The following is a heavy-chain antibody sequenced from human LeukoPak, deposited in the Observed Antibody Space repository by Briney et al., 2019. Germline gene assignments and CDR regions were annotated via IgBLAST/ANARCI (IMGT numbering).Heavy chain of an antibody. CDR2: INPSGGSI. CDR3: ARAQSRGYDSSGYPFGHIHGT. V-gene: IGHV1-46*01. D-gene: IGHD3-22*01. J-gene: IGHJ5*02. Sequence: GASVKVSCKASGYTFTSYYMHWVRQAPGQGLEWMGIINPSGGSISYAQKFQGRVTMTRDTSTSTVYMELSSLRSEDTAVYYCARAQSRGYDSSGYPFGHIHGTWGQGTLVTVSS. CDR1: GYTFTSYY.